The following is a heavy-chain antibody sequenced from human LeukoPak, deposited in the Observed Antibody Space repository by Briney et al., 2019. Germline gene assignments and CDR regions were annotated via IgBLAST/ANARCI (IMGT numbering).Heavy chain of an antibody. CDR3: ARGGLGSWTFDS. CDR2: ISGTGTTI. J-gene: IGHJ4*02. V-gene: IGHV3-48*04. CDR1: GFIFSSYG. Sequence: PGRSLRLSCAASGFIFSSYGMNWVRQAPGKGLEWVSYISGTGTTIYYADSVKGRFTISRDNAKYSLHLHMDSLRADDTAVYSCARGGLGSWTFDSWGQGTLVTVSS. D-gene: IGHD3-10*01.